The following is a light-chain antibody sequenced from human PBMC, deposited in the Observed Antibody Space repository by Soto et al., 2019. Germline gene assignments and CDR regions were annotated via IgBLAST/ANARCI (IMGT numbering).Light chain of an antibody. CDR2: EVS. Sequence: QSFLSQPASVSGSPVQSITISCTGSSSDICAYNYFSWFQQYPGKAPKLIISEVSNRHSGVSNRFSGSKSGTAASLTISGLPTEDEADYLCVSFTTDXTHVFGTGTKVXV. CDR1: SSDICAYNY. CDR3: VSFTTDXTHV. V-gene: IGLV2-14*01. J-gene: IGLJ1*01.